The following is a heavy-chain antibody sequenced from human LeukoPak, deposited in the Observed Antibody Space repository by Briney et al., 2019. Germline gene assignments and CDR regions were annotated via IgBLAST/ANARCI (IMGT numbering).Heavy chain of an antibody. D-gene: IGHD3-10*01. V-gene: IGHV4-39*01. J-gene: IGHJ6*03. CDR1: GGSISSSSYY. Sequence: SETLSLTCTVSGGSISSSSYYWGWIRQPPGKGLEWIGSIYYSGSTYYNPSLKSRVTISVDTSKNQFSLKLSSVTAADTAVYYCARHRWFGDYYYYYYMDVWGKGTTVTISS. CDR3: ARHRWFGDYYYYYYMDV. CDR2: IYYSGST.